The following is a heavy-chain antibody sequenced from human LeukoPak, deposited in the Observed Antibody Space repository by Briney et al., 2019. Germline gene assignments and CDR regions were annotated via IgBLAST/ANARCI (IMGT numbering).Heavy chain of an antibody. D-gene: IGHD5-18*01. V-gene: IGHV4-4*07. CDR3: AREAYSYGSYYFDY. Sequence: PSDTLSLTCTVSGGSISSYYWSWLRQPAGKGLEWIGRIYTSGSTNYNPSLKSRVTMSVDTSKNQFSLKLSSVTAADTAVYYCAREAYSYGSYYFDYWGQGTLVTVSS. CDR2: IYTSGST. CDR1: GGSISSYY. J-gene: IGHJ4*02.